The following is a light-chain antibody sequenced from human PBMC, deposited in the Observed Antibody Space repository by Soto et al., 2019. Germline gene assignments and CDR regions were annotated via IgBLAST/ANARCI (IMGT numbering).Light chain of an antibody. V-gene: IGLV2-8*01. CDR3: SSYAGSYTHV. Sequence: QSALTQPPSASGSPGQSVTISCTGTSSDVGGYDFVSWYQHHPGKAPKLIIFEVTRRPSGVPDRFSGSKSGDTASLTVSGLQAEDEADYYCSSYAGSYTHVFGTGTKVTVL. CDR1: SSDVGGYDF. J-gene: IGLJ1*01. CDR2: EVT.